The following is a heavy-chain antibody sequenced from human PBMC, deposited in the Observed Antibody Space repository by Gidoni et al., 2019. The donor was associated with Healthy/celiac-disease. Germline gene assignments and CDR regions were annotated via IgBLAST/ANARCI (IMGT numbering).Heavy chain of an antibody. V-gene: IGHV4-34*01. Sequence: QVQLQQWGAGLLKPSETLSLTCAVYGGSFSGYYWSWIRQPPGKGLEWIGEINHSGSTNYNPSLKSRVTISVDTSKNQFSLKLSSVTAADTAVYYCARVPAYRKGSIGYYYYGMDVWGQGTTVTVSS. CDR3: ARVPAYRKGSIGYYYYGMDV. CDR1: GGSFSGYY. D-gene: IGHD4-4*01. J-gene: IGHJ6*02. CDR2: INHSGST.